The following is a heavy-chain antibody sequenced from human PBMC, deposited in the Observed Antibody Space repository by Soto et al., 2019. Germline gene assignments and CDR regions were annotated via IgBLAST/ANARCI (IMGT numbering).Heavy chain of an antibody. Sequence: GASVKVSCKASGYTFTSYAMHWVRQAPGQRLEWMGWINAGKGNTKYSQKFQGRVTITRDPSASTAYMELSSLRSEDTAVYYCASSGVGVVILFDYWGQGTQVTVSS. CDR2: INAGKGNT. V-gene: IGHV1-3*01. D-gene: IGHD3-3*01. CDR1: GYTFTSYA. J-gene: IGHJ4*02. CDR3: ASSGVGVVILFDY.